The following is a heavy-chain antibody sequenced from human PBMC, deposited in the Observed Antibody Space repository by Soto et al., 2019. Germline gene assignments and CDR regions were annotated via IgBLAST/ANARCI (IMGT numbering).Heavy chain of an antibody. CDR3: ASMHCDFWSGPNWFDP. V-gene: IGHV4-39*01. J-gene: IGHJ5*02. Sequence: SETLSLTCTVSGGSISSSSYYWGWIRQPPGKGLEWIGSIYYSGSTYYNPSLKSRVTISVDTSKNQFSLKLSSVTAADTAVYYCASMHCDFWSGPNWFDPWGQGTLVTVSS. D-gene: IGHD3-3*01. CDR2: IYYSGST. CDR1: GGSISSSSYY.